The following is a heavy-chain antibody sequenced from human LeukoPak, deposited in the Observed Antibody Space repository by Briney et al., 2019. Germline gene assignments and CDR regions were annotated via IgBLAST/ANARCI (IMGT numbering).Heavy chain of an antibody. CDR2: IYYSGST. Sequence: PSETLSLTCTVSGGSISSSSYYWGWIRQPPGKGLEWNGSIYYSGSTYYNPSLKSRVTTSVDTSKNQFSLKLSSVTAADTAVYYCARHLGGAKVYYYYMDVWGKGTTVTVSS. CDR3: ARHLGGAKVYYYYMDV. J-gene: IGHJ6*03. D-gene: IGHD1-26*01. V-gene: IGHV4-39*01. CDR1: GGSISSSSYY.